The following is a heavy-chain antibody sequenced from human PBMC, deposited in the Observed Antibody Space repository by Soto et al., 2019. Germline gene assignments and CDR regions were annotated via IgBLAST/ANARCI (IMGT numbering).Heavy chain of an antibody. J-gene: IGHJ3*02. V-gene: IGHV3-7*05. D-gene: IGHD2-15*01. CDR3: ARDCSGGTCYSDDAFDI. CDR2: IKQDGSEK. CDR1: GFTFSSYW. Sequence: EVQLVESGGGLVQPGGSLRLSCAASGFTFSSYWMSWVRQAPGKGLEWVANIKQDGSEKYYVDSVKDRFTISRDNAKNSLYLQMNSLRAEDTAVYYCARDCSGGTCYSDDAFDIWGQGTMVTVSS.